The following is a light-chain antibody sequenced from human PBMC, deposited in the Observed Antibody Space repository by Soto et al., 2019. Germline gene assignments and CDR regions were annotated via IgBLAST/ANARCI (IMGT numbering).Light chain of an antibody. CDR3: QQSYSTPPDT. V-gene: IGKV1-39*01. CDR1: QSITTY. Sequence: DLQMTQSPSSLSASVGDRVTITCRASQSITTYLNWYRQKPGKAPELLIYVASTLQSGVPSRFSGSGSGTDFTLTISGLQPEDFATYYCQQSYSTPPDTFGQGTKLEI. J-gene: IGKJ2*01. CDR2: VAS.